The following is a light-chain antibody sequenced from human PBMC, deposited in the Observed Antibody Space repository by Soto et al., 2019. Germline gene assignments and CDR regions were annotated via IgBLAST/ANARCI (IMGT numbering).Light chain of an antibody. Sequence: EIVMTRSLATLSVSPVERATLSCRASQSVSSNLAWYQQKPGQAPRLLIYGASTRATGIPARFSGSGSGTEFTLTISSLQSEDFAVYYCQQYNNWPRKFGQGTTGAIK. CDR1: QSVSSN. CDR3: QQYNNWPRK. CDR2: GAS. J-gene: IGKJ1*01. V-gene: IGKV3-15*01.